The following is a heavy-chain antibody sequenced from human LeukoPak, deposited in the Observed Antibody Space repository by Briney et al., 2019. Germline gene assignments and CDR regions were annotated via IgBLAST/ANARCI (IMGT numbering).Heavy chain of an antibody. D-gene: IGHD6-19*01. Sequence: GASVKVSCKASGYTFTSYGISWVRQAPGQGLEWMGWISAYNGNTNYAQKFQGRVTMTTDTSTSTAYMELRSLRSDDTAVYYCARDAVTGYSSGWYKPFPFDYWGQGSLVTVSS. CDR2: ISAYNGNT. CDR1: GYTFTSYG. V-gene: IGHV1-18*01. J-gene: IGHJ4*02. CDR3: ARDAVTGYSSGWYKPFPFDY.